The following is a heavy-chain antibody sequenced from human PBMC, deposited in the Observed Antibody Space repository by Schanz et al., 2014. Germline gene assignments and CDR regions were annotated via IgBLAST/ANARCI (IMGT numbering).Heavy chain of an antibody. CDR2: MNESHSTI. CDR3: ARKMKLGVYGGKGHDSLDI. J-gene: IGHJ3*02. CDR1: GFNFSSYS. Sequence: EVQLAESGGGLVQPGGSLRLSCAASGFNFSSYSLNWVRQAPGKGLEWVSAMNESHSTIYYADSVRGRFTISRDNAENTLFLQMNSLRAEDTAVYYCARKMKLGVYGGKGHDSLDIWGQGTMVTVSS. D-gene: IGHD4-17*01. V-gene: IGHV3-48*01.